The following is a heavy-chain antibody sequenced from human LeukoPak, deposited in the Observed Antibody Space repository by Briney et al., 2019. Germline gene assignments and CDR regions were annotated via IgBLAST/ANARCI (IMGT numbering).Heavy chain of an antibody. CDR1: GGSISSYY. D-gene: IGHD6-19*01. Sequence: PSETLSLTCTVSGGSISSYYWTWIRLPPGKGLEWIGYTYDSGYTHYNPSLKSRVTISVDMSKNQFSLKLSSVTAADTAVYYCARVMGSGWTGFDYWGQGTLVTVSS. CDR3: ARVMGSGWTGFDY. J-gene: IGHJ4*02. CDR2: TYDSGYT. V-gene: IGHV4-59*01.